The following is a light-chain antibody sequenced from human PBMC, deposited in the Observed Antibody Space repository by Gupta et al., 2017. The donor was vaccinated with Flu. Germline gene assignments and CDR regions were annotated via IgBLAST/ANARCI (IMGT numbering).Light chain of an antibody. CDR2: AAS. J-gene: IGKJ2*01. Sequence: DIQMTQSPSSLSASLGDRITIRCRASQDIGNYLNWYQVKPGRPPRLLIYAASRLQGGVPSRFSGSGFETDFTLTITTLQPEDFATYYCQQTDRVPNNFGQGTKLEIK. CDR3: QQTDRVPNN. CDR1: QDIGNY. V-gene: IGKV1-39*01.